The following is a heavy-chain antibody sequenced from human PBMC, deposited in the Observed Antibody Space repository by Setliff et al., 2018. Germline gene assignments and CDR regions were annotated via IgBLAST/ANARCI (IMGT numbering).Heavy chain of an antibody. V-gene: IGHV1-18*01. D-gene: IGHD2-2*01. Sequence: ASVKVSCKASGYTSTNYGFTWVRQAPGQGLEWMGMIITNTGKTSYPKKFQGRVTMTTDTYTGTGYMELRSLTSDDTAVYFCARFGGSCSSSSCYASDLWGQGTMGTVSS. J-gene: IGHJ3*01. CDR1: GYTSTNYG. CDR3: ARFGGSCSSSSCYASDL. CDR2: IITNTGKT.